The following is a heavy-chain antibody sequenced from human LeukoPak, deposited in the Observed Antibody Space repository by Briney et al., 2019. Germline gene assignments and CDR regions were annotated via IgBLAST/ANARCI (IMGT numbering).Heavy chain of an antibody. D-gene: IGHD3-10*01. V-gene: IGHV3-23*01. J-gene: IGHJ5*02. CDR1: GFTFTNYA. CDR2: VTSGGGHI. Sequence: GGSLRLSCAASGFTFTNYAMSWVRQAPGKGLEWVSGVTSGGGHIYYADFVKGRFTISRDDSKNTLFLQMDSLRVEDTAVYYCVTGDPIWFDPWGQGTLVTVSS. CDR3: VTGDPIWFDP.